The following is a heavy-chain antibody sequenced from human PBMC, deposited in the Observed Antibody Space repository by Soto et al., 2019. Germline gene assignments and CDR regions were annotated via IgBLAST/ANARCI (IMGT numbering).Heavy chain of an antibody. CDR2: IYYSGST. CDR1: GGSISSSSYY. J-gene: IGHJ2*01. V-gene: IGHV4-39*01. Sequence: SETLSLTCTVSGGSISSSSYYWGWIRQPPGKGLEWIGSIYYSGSTYYNTSLKSRVSTSVDTYKNQFSLKLSSVTAADTAVYYCARSYFDIVVVVAAMDYGDYGWYFDLWGRGTLVTVSS. CDR3: ARSYFDIVVVVAAMDYGDYGWYFDL. D-gene: IGHD2-15*01.